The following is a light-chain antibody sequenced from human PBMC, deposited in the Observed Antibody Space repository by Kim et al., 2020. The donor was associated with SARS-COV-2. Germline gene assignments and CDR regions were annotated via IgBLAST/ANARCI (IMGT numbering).Light chain of an antibody. CDR3: QKYNGAPWT. CDR1: QGISTN. CDR2: DAS. Sequence: ASVGDRGTITCRGSQGISTNVAWYQQKPGKVPNLLIYDASALQSGVPSRFSGSGSGTDFTLTISSLQPEDVATYYCQKYNGAPWTFGQGTKVDIK. V-gene: IGKV1-27*01. J-gene: IGKJ1*01.